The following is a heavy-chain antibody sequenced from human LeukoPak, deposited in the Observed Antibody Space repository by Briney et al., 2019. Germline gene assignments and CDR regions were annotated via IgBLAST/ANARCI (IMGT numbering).Heavy chain of an antibody. CDR2: SCAYNGNT. D-gene: IGHD3-9*01. CDR1: GYTFTSYV. J-gene: IGHJ3*02. CDR3: AMNYDILTGSMEGDAFDI. Sequence: SVKVSCKASGYTFTSYVISWVRQAPGQRLEGMGGSCAYNGNTNIAQKLQGRVTMTTATSKSTAYMELRSLGSDDTAVYYCAMNYDILTGSMEGDAFDIWGQGTMVTVSS. V-gene: IGHV1-18*04.